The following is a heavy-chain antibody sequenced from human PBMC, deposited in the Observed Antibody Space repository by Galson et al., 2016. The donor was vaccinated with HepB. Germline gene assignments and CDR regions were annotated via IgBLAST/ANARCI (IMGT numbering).Heavy chain of an antibody. CDR1: GFTFSTYS. D-gene: IGHD3-22*01. CDR2: ISGRSSHI. J-gene: IGHJ4*02. Sequence: LSCAASGFTFSTYSMNWVRQAPGKGLEWVSSISGRSSHIYYADSVKGRFTVSRDNAKNSLYLQMNSLRAGDTAVYDGAGGRAIHASPDYYDNLALYYFASCGQGTLGTVSS. CDR3: AGGRAIHASPDYYDNLALYYFAS. V-gene: IGHV3-21*01.